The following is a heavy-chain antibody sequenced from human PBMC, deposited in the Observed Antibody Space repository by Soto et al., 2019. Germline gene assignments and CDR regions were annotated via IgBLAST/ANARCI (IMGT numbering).Heavy chain of an antibody. V-gene: IGHV1-18*01. CDR1: GYTFTSYG. J-gene: IGHJ4*02. Sequence: ASVKVSCKASGYTFTSYGISWVRQAPGQGLEWMGWISAYNGNTNYAQKIQGRVTMTTDTSTRTAYMELRSLRSDDTAVYYCARDVGIAEAEPGPYWSQGTLVTVSS. D-gene: IGHD6-19*01. CDR2: ISAYNGNT. CDR3: ARDVGIAEAEPGPY.